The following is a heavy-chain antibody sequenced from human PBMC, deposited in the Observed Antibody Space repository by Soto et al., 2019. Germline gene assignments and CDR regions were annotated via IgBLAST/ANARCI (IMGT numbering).Heavy chain of an antibody. CDR2: ISWDGGST. J-gene: IGHJ4*02. D-gene: IGHD6-13*01. V-gene: IGHV3-43D*04. CDR3: AISGAAAGPFDY. CDR1: GFTFDDYA. Sequence: PGGSLRLSCAASGFTFDDYAMHWVRQAPGKGLEWVSLISWDGGSTYYADSVKGRFTISRDNSKNSLYLQMNSLRAEDTALYYCAISGAAAGPFDYWGQGTLVTVSS.